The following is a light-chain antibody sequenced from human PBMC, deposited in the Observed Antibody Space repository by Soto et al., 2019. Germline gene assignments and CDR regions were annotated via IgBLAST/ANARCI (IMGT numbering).Light chain of an antibody. Sequence: DVVMTQSPLSLPVTPGEPASISCRSSQSLLHTNGYNYLDWYLQKPGQSPQLLIYLGSNRASGVPDRFSGSGSGTDFTLKISRVQAEDVAVYYCMQALHTPPVTFGGGTKLEIK. CDR1: QSLLHTNGYNY. V-gene: IGKV2-28*01. J-gene: IGKJ4*01. CDR2: LGS. CDR3: MQALHTPPVT.